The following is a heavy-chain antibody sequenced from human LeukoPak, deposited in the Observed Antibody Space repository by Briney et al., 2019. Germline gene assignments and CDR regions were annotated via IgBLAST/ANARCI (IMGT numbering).Heavy chain of an antibody. V-gene: IGHV3-21*01. CDR2: ISSSSSTM. CDR3: ARVGSWGAIDY. J-gene: IGHJ4*02. Sequence: GGSLRLSCAASGFTFSISTMNWVRQAPGKGLEWVSSISSSSSTMHYADSVKGRLTISRDNSKNTLYLQMNSLRAEDTAVYYCARVGSWGAIDYWGQGTLVTVSS. D-gene: IGHD1-26*01. CDR1: GFTFSIST.